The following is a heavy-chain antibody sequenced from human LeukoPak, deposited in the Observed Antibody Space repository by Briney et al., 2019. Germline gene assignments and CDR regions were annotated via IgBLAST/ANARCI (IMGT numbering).Heavy chain of an antibody. CDR3: ARVNYYYGSGSYYNKVNYYYYYMDV. J-gene: IGHJ6*03. V-gene: IGHV3-48*04. Sequence: GGSLRLSCAASGFSFDDYGMNWVRQAPGKGLEWVSYISSSSSTIYYADSVKGRFTISRDNAKNSLYLQMNSLRAEDTAVYYCARVNYYYGSGSYYNKVNYYYYYMDVWGKGTTVTVSS. CDR2: ISSSSSTI. CDR1: GFSFDDYG. D-gene: IGHD3-10*01.